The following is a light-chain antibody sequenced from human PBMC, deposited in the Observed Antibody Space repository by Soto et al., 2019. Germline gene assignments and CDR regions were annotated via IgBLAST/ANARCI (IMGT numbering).Light chain of an antibody. CDR1: SSNIGAGYD. V-gene: IGLV1-40*01. CDR2: GNS. Sequence: QSVLTQPPSVSGXXXXRVTXXXXXSSSNIGAGYDVHWYQQLPGTAPKLLIYGNSNRPSGVPDRFSGSKSGTSASLAITGLQAEDEADYDCQSYDSSLSGGVFGGGTKLTVL. J-gene: IGLJ3*02. CDR3: QSYDSSLSGGV.